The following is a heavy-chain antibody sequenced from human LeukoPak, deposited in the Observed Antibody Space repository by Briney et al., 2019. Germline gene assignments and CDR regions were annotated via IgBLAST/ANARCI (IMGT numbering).Heavy chain of an antibody. CDR2: IYYSGST. V-gene: IGHV4-31*03. Sequence: SETLSLTCTDSGGSISSGGYYWSWIRQHPGKGLEWIGYIYYSGSTYYNPSLKSRVTISVDTSKNQFSLKLSSVTAADTAVYYCARAHPEDVPESPYDIAPHFDYWGQGTLVTVSS. J-gene: IGHJ4*02. D-gene: IGHD3-9*01. CDR1: GGSISSGGYY. CDR3: ARAHPEDVPESPYDIAPHFDY.